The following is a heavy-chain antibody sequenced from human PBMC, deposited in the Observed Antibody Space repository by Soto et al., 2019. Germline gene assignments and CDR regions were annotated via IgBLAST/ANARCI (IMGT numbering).Heavy chain of an antibody. CDR1: GFSLNTRGVG. D-gene: IGHD2-21*01. Sequence: QITLKESGPTLVKPTQTLALNCTFAGFSLNTRGVGVAWIRQPPGKALEGLAVTYWYADRRYRPSLTDRLTITKDSSTNQVVRTMTNMDPVDTGPYYCAHLVLAPLSVAYWGQGALVTVSS. CDR3: AHLVLAPLSVAY. CDR2: TYWYADR. J-gene: IGHJ1*01. V-gene: IGHV2-5*01.